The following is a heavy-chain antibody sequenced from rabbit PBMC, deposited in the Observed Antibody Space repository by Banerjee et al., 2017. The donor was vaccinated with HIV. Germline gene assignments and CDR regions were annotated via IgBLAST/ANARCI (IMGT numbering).Heavy chain of an antibody. CDR2: IYTSSGST. J-gene: IGHJ4*01. Sequence: QSLEESGGDLVKPGASLTLTCTASGFSFSSSYYMCWVRQAPGKGLELIACIYTSSGSTWYASWVNGRFTISRSTSLNTVTLQMTNLTGADTATYFCARGSGNSYYYFHLWGPGTLVTVS. V-gene: IGHV1S43*01. CDR1: GFSFSSSYY. CDR3: ARGSGNSYYYFHL. D-gene: IGHD8-1*01.